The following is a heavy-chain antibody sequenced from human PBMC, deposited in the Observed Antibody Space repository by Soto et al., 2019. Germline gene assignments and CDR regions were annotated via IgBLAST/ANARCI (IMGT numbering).Heavy chain of an antibody. CDR1: SGSVGSGRYY. D-gene: IGHD1-1*01. Sequence: QVHLQESGPGLVRPSETLSLSCTVSSGSVGSGRYYWSWIRQTPGKGLEWIASVFNSGNTYFNPSLKSRVTLSVGTSKRHFSLTLRSVSAADEGVYYCAKGEPRRYFDDWGQGTLVTVTS. CDR3: AKGEPRRYFDD. J-gene: IGHJ4*02. V-gene: IGHV4-61*03. CDR2: VFNSGNT.